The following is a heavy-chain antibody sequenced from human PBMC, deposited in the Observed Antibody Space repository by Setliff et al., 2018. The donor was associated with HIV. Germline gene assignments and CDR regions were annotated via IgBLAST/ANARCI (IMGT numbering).Heavy chain of an antibody. J-gene: IGHJ6*03. Sequence: KPSETLSLTCTVSGGSINSGTYSWSWIRQSPGKGLEWIGYVHHSGTTKHNPSLKSRVTISVDPSQNQFSLKLNSVTAADTAVYYCAKIEVGYYYYMDVWGKGTSVTVSS. CDR2: VHHSGTT. CDR3: AKIEVGYYYYMDV. D-gene: IGHD3-22*01. CDR1: GGSINSGTYS. V-gene: IGHV4-61*01.